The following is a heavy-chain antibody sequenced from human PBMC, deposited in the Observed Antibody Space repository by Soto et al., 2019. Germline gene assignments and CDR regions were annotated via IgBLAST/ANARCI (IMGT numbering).Heavy chain of an antibody. D-gene: IGHD3-3*01. CDR3: AKEAYYVFWSGYYTERAVVFDI. V-gene: IGHV3-23*01. CDR1: GFTFSSYA. J-gene: IGHJ3*02. CDR2: ISGSGGST. Sequence: HPGGSLGLSCAASGFTFSSYAMSWVRQAPGKGLEWVSAISGSGGSTYYADSVKGRFTISRDNSKNTLYLQMNSLRAEDTAVYYCAKEAYYVFWSGYYTERAVVFDIWGQGTMVTVSS.